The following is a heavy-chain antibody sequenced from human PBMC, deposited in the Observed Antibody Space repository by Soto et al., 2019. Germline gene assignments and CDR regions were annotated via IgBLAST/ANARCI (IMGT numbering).Heavy chain of an antibody. CDR1: GFTFTRYS. CDR2: ISSTTNYI. Sequence: XGSLELSCAASGFTFTRYSMNWVRQAPGKGLEWVSSISSTTNYIYYGDSMKGRFTISRDNAKNSLYLEMNSLRAEDTAVYYCARESEDLTSNFDYWGQGTLVTVSS. J-gene: IGHJ4*02. V-gene: IGHV3-21*06. CDR3: ARESEDLTSNFDY.